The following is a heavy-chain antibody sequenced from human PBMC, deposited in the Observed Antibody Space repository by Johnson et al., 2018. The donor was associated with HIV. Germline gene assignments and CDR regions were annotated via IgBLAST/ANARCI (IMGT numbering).Heavy chain of an antibody. CDR3: ARDIASGYTNDGTLDM. CDR1: RFTFDDYA. V-gene: IGHV3-43D*03. D-gene: IGHD5-18*01. CDR2: INWDGDST. Sequence: QLVESGGVVVHPGGSLRLSCETSRFTFDDYAMHLVRQAPGKGLEWVSLINWDGDSTYYADSLKGRLTISRDNSKNALYLQMNSLRPEDTGFYYCARDIASGYTNDGTLDMWGRGTMVTVSS. J-gene: IGHJ3*02.